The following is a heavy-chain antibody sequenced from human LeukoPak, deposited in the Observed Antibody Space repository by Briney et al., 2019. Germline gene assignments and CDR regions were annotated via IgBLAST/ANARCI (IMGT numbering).Heavy chain of an antibody. CDR3: ARQSRQQLVLAFDI. D-gene: IGHD6-13*01. Sequence: SETLSLTCTVSGASVSSGSYYWSWIRQPPGRGLEWIGYFFYSGSTDYNPSLKSRVTISLDTSKNRFSLKLNSVTAADTGLYYCARQSRQQLVLAFDIWGQGTMVTVSS. V-gene: IGHV4-61*01. J-gene: IGHJ3*02. CDR1: GASVSSGSYY. CDR2: FFYSGST.